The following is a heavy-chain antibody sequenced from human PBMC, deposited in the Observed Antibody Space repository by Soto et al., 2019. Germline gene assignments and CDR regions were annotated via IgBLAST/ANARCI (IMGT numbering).Heavy chain of an antibody. CDR1: GYSFTSYW. Sequence: GESLKISCKGSGYSFTSYWISWVRQMPGKGLEWMGRVDPSDSYTNYSPSFQGHVTISADKSISTAYLQWSSLKASDTAMYYCARGYYDSSGQSYYYYGMDVWGQGTTVTLSS. CDR3: ARGYYDSSGQSYYYYGMDV. J-gene: IGHJ6*02. V-gene: IGHV5-10-1*01. CDR2: VDPSDSYT. D-gene: IGHD3-22*01.